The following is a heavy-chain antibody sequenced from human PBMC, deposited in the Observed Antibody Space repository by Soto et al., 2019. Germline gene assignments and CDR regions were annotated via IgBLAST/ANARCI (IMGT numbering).Heavy chain of an antibody. CDR1: GFTFSSYA. CDR3: AKDMRRGYCSSTSCSPFDP. D-gene: IGHD2-2*01. J-gene: IGHJ5*02. V-gene: IGHV3-23*01. CDR2: ISGSGGST. Sequence: PGGFLRLSCAASGFTFSSYAMSWVRQAPGKGLEWVSAISGSGGSTYYADSVKGRFTISRDNSKNTLYLQMNSLRAEDTAVYYCAKDMRRGYCSSTSCSPFDPWGQGTLVTVSS.